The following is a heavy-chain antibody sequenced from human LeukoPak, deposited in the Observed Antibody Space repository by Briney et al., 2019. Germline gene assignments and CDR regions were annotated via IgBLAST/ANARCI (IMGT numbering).Heavy chain of an antibody. CDR3: CRQDCAS. CDR1: GFSFSDNY. D-gene: IGHD2-21*01. Sequence: PGGSLRLSCAASGFSFSDNYMSWVRQAPGKGLEWISYISGNSGYTKYADSVKGRFTIYRDNARKSLYMQMNNVTAEDTADYNWCRQDCASWGEGSLVTVSS. J-gene: IGHJ5*02. CDR2: ISGNSGYT. V-gene: IGHV3-11*03.